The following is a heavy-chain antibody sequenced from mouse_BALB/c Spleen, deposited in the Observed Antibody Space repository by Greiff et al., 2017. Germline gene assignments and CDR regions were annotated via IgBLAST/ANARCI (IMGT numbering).Heavy chain of an antibody. D-gene: IGHD1-1*01. J-gene: IGHJ4*01. CDR3: ARYRYGSSYDYAMDY. CDR1: GYTFTSYW. Sequence: VQLQQPGAELVKPGAPVKLSCKASGYTFTSYWMNWVKQRPGRGLEWIGRIDPSDSETHYNQKFKDKATLTVDKSSSTAYIQLSSLTSEDSAVYYCARYRYGSSYDYAMDYWGQGTSVTVSS. CDR2: IDPSDSET. V-gene: IGHV1-69*02.